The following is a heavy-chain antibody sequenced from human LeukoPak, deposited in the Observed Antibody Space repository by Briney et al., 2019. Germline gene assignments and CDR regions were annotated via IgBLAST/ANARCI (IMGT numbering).Heavy chain of an antibody. CDR3: ARVGITMIVVVTGGVVFDI. J-gene: IGHJ3*02. V-gene: IGHV1-2*02. CDR2: INPNSGGT. D-gene: IGHD3-22*01. Sequence: ASVTVSCKASGYTFTGYYMHWVRQAPGQGLEWMGWINPNSGGTNYAQKFQGRVTMTRDTSISTAYMELSRLRSDDTAVYYCARVGITMIVVVTGGVVFDIWGLGTMVTVSS. CDR1: GYTFTGYY.